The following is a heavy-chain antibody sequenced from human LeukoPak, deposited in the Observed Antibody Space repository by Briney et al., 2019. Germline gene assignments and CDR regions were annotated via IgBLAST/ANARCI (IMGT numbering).Heavy chain of an antibody. CDR1: GYTFTSYY. D-gene: IGHD2-2*02. CDR3: ARVAAEVVGVPGAIGFGWLRRDYYYMDV. J-gene: IGHJ6*03. CDR2: INPSGGST. V-gene: IGHV1-46*01. Sequence: ASVKVSCKASGYTFTSYYMHWVRQAPGQGLEWMGIINPSGGSTSYAQKFQGRVTMTRDMSTSTVYMELSSLRSEDTAEYYCARVAAEVVGVPGAIGFGWLRRDYYYMDVWGKGTTVTVSS.